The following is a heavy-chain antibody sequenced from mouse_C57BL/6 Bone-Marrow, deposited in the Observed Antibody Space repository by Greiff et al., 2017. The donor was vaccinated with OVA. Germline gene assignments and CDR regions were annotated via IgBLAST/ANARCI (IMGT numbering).Heavy chain of an antibody. Sequence: QVHVKQSGPGLVQPSQSLSITCTVSGFSLTSYGVHWVRQSPGKGLEWLGVIWSGGSTDYNAAFISRLSISKDNSKSQVFFKMNSLQADDTAIYYCARDPITTVDHWYFDVWGTGTTVTVSS. CDR3: ARDPITTVDHWYFDV. J-gene: IGHJ1*03. CDR1: GFSLTSYG. CDR2: IWSGGST. V-gene: IGHV2-2*01. D-gene: IGHD1-1*01.